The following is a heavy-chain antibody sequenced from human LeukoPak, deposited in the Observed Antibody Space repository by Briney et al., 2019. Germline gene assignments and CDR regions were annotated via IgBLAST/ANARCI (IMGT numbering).Heavy chain of an antibody. D-gene: IGHD1-26*01. J-gene: IGHJ4*02. CDR2: ISYDGNNK. CDR1: GFSFSSFA. Sequence: GGSLRLSCAASGFSFSSFAMHWVRQSPGKGLEWVATISYDGNNKYHGDSVKCRFAISRDNSKNTVFLQMSTLTTEDTAVYYCARDRVGAAELDYWGQGTLVTVSS. CDR3: ARDRVGAAELDY. V-gene: IGHV3-30*09.